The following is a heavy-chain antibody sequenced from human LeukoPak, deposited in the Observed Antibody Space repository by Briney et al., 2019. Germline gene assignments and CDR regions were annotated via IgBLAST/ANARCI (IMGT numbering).Heavy chain of an antibody. D-gene: IGHD6-13*01. V-gene: IGHV3-23*01. Sequence: GGSLRLSCAASGFTFSTYAMNWVRQAPGKGLEWVSVISGSATTTNYADSVKGRFTISRDNSKNSLYLQMNSLRAEDTAVYYCARVVAAAGDYWGQGTLVTVSS. J-gene: IGHJ4*02. CDR2: ISGSATTT. CDR1: GFTFSTYA. CDR3: ARVVAAAGDY.